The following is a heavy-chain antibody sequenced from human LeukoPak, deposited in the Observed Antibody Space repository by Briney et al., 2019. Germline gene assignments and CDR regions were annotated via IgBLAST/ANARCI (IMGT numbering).Heavy chain of an antibody. D-gene: IGHD5-18*01. J-gene: IGHJ3*01. CDR1: GFLVSSNY. Sequence: GGSLRLSCAASGFLVSSNYMSWVRQAPGKGLEWVSFIDSAGTTYYADSVKGRFTISRDNSENTLYLQMSSLRAEDTALYYCARRERLGYSHGRGTLDVWGQGTMVTVSS. V-gene: IGHV3-66*01. CDR2: IDSAGTT. CDR3: ARRERLGYSHGRGTLDV.